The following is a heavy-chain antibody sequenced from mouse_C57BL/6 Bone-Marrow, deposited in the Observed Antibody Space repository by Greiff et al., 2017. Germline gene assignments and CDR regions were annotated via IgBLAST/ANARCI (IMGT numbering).Heavy chain of an antibody. CDR1: GYTFTGYW. J-gene: IGHJ4*01. CDR3: ASNPVNYYGSSYYAMDY. CDR2: ILPGSGST. D-gene: IGHD1-1*01. Sequence: QVQLQQSGAELMKPGASVKLSCKATGYTFTGYWIEWVKQRPGHGLEWIGEILPGSGSTNYNQKFNGKATFTAATSSNTAYMQLSSLTTEDSAIDYCASNPVNYYGSSYYAMDYWGQGTSVTVSS. V-gene: IGHV1-9*01.